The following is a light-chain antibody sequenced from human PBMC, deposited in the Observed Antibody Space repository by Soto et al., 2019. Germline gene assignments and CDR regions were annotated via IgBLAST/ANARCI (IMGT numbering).Light chain of an antibody. CDR1: QTITTW. Sequence: DIQMTQSPSTLSASVGDRVTITCRASQTITTWLAWYQQKPGKAPKLLIYDASTLESGVPSRFSGSGFGTEFTLTISSLQPDDFATYYCQRYNSYSWTFGQGTKVDIK. J-gene: IGKJ1*01. CDR3: QRYNSYSWT. CDR2: DAS. V-gene: IGKV1-5*01.